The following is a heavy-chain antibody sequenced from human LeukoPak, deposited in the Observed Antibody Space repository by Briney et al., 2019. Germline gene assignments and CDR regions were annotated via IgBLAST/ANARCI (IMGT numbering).Heavy chain of an antibody. V-gene: IGHV3-74*01. CDR3: ARGGSGANDY. J-gene: IGHJ4*02. D-gene: IGHD2-15*01. CDR2: INSDGSST. CDR1: GFTFSNYW. Sequence: GGSLRLSCAASGFTFSNYWMHWVRQAPGKGLVWVSRINSDGSSTSYADSVKGRLTISRDNAKNTLYMQMNSLRAEDTAVYYCARGGSGANDYWGQGTLVTVSS.